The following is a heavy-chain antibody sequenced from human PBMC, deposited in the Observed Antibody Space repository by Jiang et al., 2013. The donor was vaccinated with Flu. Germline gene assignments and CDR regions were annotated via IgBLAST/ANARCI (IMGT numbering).Heavy chain of an antibody. CDR1: YD. D-gene: IGHD2-15*01. Sequence: YDINWVRQATGQGLEWMGWMNPNSGNTGYAQKFQGRVTMTRNTSISTAYMELSSLRSEDTAVYYCARGTEPTDIVVETGDWGQGTLVTVSS. V-gene: IGHV1-8*01. CDR2: MNPNSGNT. J-gene: IGHJ4*02. CDR3: ARGTEPTDIVVETGD.